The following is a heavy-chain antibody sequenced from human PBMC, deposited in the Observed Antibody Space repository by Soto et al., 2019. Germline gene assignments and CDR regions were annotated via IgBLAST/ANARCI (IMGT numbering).Heavy chain of an antibody. V-gene: IGHV3-53*01. D-gene: IGHD6-6*01. CDR2: IYSGGQI. J-gene: IGHJ5*02. CDR1: GFNVAGKY. Sequence: GGSLRLSCAASGFNVAGKYMSWVRQAPGKGLEWVSVIYSGGQIYYADSVKGRFTISIDNSKNTVNLDMNALRAEDTATYYCARINWGTRGSSSDTWGQGTLVTVSS. CDR3: ARINWGTRGSSSDT.